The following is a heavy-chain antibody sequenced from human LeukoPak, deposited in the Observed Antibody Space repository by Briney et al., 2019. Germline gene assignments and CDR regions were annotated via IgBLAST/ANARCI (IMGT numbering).Heavy chain of an antibody. CDR3: ARATKRGYGSGRIDAFDI. Sequence: SQTLSLTCTVSGGSISSGGYYWSWIRQPPGKGLEWIGYIYYSGSTNYNPSLKSRVTISVDTSKNQFSLKLSSVTAADTAVYYCARATKRGYGSGRIDAFDIWGQGTMVTVSS. D-gene: IGHD3-10*01. J-gene: IGHJ3*02. CDR1: GGSISSGGYY. V-gene: IGHV4-61*08. CDR2: IYYSGST.